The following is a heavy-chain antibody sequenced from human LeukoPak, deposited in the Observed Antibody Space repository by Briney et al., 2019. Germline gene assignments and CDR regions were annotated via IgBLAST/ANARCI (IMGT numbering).Heavy chain of an antibody. CDR1: GFTFSSFA. J-gene: IGHJ5*02. CDR3: ARHDSGGIWGGWFDP. CDR2: IKSGGNNE. Sequence: PGGSLRLSCAGSGFTFSSFAMHWVRQAPGKGLEWLAVIKSGGNNEYTADSVKGRFTISRDNSMNTLYLQMSSLRPDDTAVYYCARHDSGGIWGGWFDPWGQGTHGTVSS. V-gene: IGHV3-30*15. D-gene: IGHD1-26*01.